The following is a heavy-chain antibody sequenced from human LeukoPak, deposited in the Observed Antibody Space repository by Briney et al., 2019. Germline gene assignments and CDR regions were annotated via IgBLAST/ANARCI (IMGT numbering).Heavy chain of an antibody. CDR3: ARVAARSYYYYYYMDV. Sequence: SVKVSCKASGGTFSSYAISWVRQAPGQGLEWMGGIIPIFGRANYAQKFQGRVTITADESTSTAYMELSSLRSEDTAVYYCARVAARSYYYYYYMDVWGKGTTVTVSS. CDR2: IIPIFGRA. J-gene: IGHJ6*03. D-gene: IGHD6-6*01. CDR1: GGTFSSYA. V-gene: IGHV1-69*01.